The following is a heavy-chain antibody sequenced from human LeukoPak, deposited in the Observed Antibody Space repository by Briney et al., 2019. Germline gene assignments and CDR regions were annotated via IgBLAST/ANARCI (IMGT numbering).Heavy chain of an antibody. D-gene: IGHD3-22*01. J-gene: IGHJ3*02. Sequence: KPSETLSLTCTVSGGSISSGGYYWSWIRQPPGKGLEWIGEIYHDGSTNYNPSLKSRVTISADKSKDQLSLKLSSVTAADTAVYYCARAPPYHYDSSGYAFDIWGQGTMVTVSS. CDR1: GGSISSGGYY. CDR3: ARAPPYHYDSSGYAFDI. V-gene: IGHV4-61*08. CDR2: IYHDGST.